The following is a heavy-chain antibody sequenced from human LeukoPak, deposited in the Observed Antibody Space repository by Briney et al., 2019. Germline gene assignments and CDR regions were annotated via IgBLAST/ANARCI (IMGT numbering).Heavy chain of an antibody. J-gene: IGHJ1*01. Sequence: GGSLRLSCTASGFNFGIYGMHWVRQAPGKGLEWVAVMWDDGTNEYYVESVKGRFTISRDNGKRTLYLQMNSLRVEDTAVYYCAKDPPYSSSWYEYFQHWGQGTLVTVSS. D-gene: IGHD6-13*01. CDR2: MWDDGTNE. CDR3: AKDPPYSSSWYEYFQH. V-gene: IGHV3-33*06. CDR1: GFNFGIYG.